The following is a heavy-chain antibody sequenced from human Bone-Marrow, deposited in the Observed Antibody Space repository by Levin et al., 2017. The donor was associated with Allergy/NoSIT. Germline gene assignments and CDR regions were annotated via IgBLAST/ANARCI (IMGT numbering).Heavy chain of an antibody. J-gene: IGHJ4*02. CDR2: IYYSGNT. Sequence: KASETLSLTCTVSGGSISSGDYYWGWIRQPPGKGLEWIGIIYYSGNTYYNPSLKSRIFMSVDTSKNQFSLKLTSVTAADTAVYYCARDGSLFDSGEEDYFDSWGQGTLVTVSS. V-gene: IGHV4-30-4*01. CDR3: ARDGSLFDSGEEDYFDS. CDR1: GGSISSGDYY. D-gene: IGHD3-9*01.